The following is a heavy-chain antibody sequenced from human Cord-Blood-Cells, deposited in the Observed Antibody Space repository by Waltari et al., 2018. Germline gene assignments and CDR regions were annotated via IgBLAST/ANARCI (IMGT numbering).Heavy chain of an antibody. CDR3: ARVRLHRGAHDY. V-gene: IGHV1-18*01. J-gene: IGHJ4*02. CDR2: ISAKKGNT. CDR1: GYTFTSNG. D-gene: IGHD3-10*01. Sequence: QVQLVQSGAEVKKPGASVKVPCKASGYTFTSNGISWVRQAPGQGLEWMGWISAKKGNTNEAQKLQGRLTMTTDTPTRTVDMGLRSLRTDDTAVYYCARVRLHRGAHDYWGQGTMVSVSS.